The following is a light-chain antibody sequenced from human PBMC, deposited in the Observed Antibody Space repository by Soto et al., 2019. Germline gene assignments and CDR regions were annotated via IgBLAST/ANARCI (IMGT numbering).Light chain of an antibody. CDR1: QSISSW. J-gene: IGKJ1*01. Sequence: DIQMTQSPSTLSASVGDRVTITCRASQSISSWLAWYQQKPGKAPKLLIYKASSLESGVPSRFSGSGSGTAFPLNISSLQPDDFAIYHCQQYDSFPRTFGQGTKVEIK. CDR3: QQYDSFPRT. CDR2: KAS. V-gene: IGKV1-5*03.